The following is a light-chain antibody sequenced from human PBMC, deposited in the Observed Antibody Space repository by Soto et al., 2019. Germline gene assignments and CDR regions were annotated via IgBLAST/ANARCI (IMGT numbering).Light chain of an antibody. CDR3: QQFGGSFWT. V-gene: IGKV3-20*01. Sequence: EIVLTQSPGTLSLSPGERATLSCRASQSVTSSYLAWYQQKPGQAPRLLIYGASSRATGIPDRFSGSGSGTDFTLTISRLEPEDFAVYYCQQFGGSFWTFGQGTTVEIK. CDR2: GAS. J-gene: IGKJ1*01. CDR1: QSVTSSY.